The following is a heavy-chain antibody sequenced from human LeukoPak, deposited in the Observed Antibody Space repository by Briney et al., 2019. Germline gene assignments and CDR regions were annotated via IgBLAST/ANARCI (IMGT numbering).Heavy chain of an antibody. CDR1: GGSISSYY. V-gene: IGHV4-59*08. CDR3: ARHRGGPMARGYFDY. J-gene: IGHJ4*02. D-gene: IGHD3-10*01. CDR2: IYYSGST. Sequence: SETLSLTCTVSGGSISSYYWSWIRQPPGKGLEWIGYIYYSGSTNYNPSLKSRGTISVDTSKNQFSLKLSSVTAADTAVYYCARHRGGPMARGYFDYWGQGTLVTVSS.